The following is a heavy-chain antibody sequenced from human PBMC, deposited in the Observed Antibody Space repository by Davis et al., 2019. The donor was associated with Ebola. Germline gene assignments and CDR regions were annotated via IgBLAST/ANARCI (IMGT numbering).Heavy chain of an antibody. CDR1: GGSISSSNW. Sequence: SETLSLTCAVSGGSISSSNWWSWVRQPPGKGLVWIGEIYHSGSTNYNPSLKSRVTIPVDTSKNQFSLKLSSVTAADTAVYYCARVIGHYDFWSGSISDYGLDVWGQGTTVTVSS. V-gene: IGHV4-4*02. CDR2: IYHSGST. D-gene: IGHD3-3*01. J-gene: IGHJ6*02. CDR3: ARVIGHYDFWSGSISDYGLDV.